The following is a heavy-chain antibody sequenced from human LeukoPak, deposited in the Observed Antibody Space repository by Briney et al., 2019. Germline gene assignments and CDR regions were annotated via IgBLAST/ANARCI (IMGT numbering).Heavy chain of an antibody. CDR2: ISAYNGNT. J-gene: IGHJ3*02. Sequence: ASVKVSCKASGYTFTSYAMNWVRQAPGQGLEWMGWISAYNGNTNYAQKLQGRVTMTTDTSTNTAYMELKSLRSDDTAVYYCARFGLGKHIAVAGIPFDIWGQGTMVTVSS. D-gene: IGHD6-19*01. CDR1: GYTFTSYA. V-gene: IGHV1-18*01. CDR3: ARFGLGKHIAVAGIPFDI.